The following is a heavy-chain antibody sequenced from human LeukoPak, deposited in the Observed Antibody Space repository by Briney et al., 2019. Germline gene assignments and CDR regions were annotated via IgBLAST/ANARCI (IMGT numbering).Heavy chain of an antibody. CDR1: GFTFSAYA. Sequence: GEPLTLPCAASGFTFSAYAMSTLGQAPPEEGQGVSGVSHIGSSTDYADPVMGRFTISTDNSKNTLYLQMNSLRPEDTAVYYCAKGGDILTGYYLYWYFDLWGRGTLVTVPS. D-gene: IGHD3-9*01. V-gene: IGHV3-23*01. CDR2: VSHIGSST. CDR3: AKGGDILTGYYLYWYFDL. J-gene: IGHJ2*01.